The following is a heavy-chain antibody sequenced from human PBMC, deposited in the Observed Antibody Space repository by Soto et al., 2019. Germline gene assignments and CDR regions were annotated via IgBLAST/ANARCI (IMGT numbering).Heavy chain of an antibody. Sequence: EVQLVESGGGLVQPGRSLRLSCVASGFTFGDFAMHWVRQAPGKGLEWVSGIKWNSGRIDYADSVKGRFTVSRDNARNSLFLQMNSLRAEDTALYHCAKDHAAGYSESYIDYWGQGTLVTVSS. CDR2: IKWNSGRI. CDR1: GFTFGDFA. V-gene: IGHV3-9*01. J-gene: IGHJ4*02. CDR3: AKDHAAGYSESYIDY. D-gene: IGHD1-26*01.